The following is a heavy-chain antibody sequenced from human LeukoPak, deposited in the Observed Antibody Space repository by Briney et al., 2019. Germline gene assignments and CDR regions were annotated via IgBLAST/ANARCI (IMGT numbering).Heavy chain of an antibody. CDR3: ARDAGNSGYGCDL. CDR2: LRYTGET. D-gene: IGHD5-12*01. Sequence: LGGSLRLSCAASGFTFSQYSINWVRQAPGKGLEWVSHLRYTGETFYADSVKGRFTISRDNVRNSLYLQMNSLRAEDTAMYYCARDAGNSGYGCDLWGQGTLVTVSS. CDR1: GFTFSQYS. J-gene: IGHJ5*02. V-gene: IGHV3-48*01.